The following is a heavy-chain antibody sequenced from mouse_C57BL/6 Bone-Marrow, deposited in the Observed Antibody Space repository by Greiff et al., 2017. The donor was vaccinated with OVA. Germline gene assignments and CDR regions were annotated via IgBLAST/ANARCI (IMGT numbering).Heavy chain of an antibody. Sequence: QVQLQQPGAELVMPGASVKLSCKASGYTFTSYWMHWVKQRPGQGLEWIGEIDPSDSYTNYNQKFKGKSTLTVDKSSSTAYMQLSSLTSEDSAVYYCARGSYDYLAWFAYWGQGTLVTVSA. CDR1: GYTFTSYW. V-gene: IGHV1-69*01. CDR2: IDPSDSYT. J-gene: IGHJ3*01. CDR3: ARGSYDYLAWFAY. D-gene: IGHD2-4*01.